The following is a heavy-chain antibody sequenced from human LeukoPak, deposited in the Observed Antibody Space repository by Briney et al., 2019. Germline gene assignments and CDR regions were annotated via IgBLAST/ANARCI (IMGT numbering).Heavy chain of an antibody. V-gene: IGHV3-30*19. CDR3: ARTLPWNYYESSGPSDDY. Sequence: GGSLRLSCAASGCTFSSYGIHWVRQAPGKGLEWVAFISFDGSNKYYADSVKGRSTISRDNSKNTLYLQMNSLRTEDTAVYYCARTLPWNYYESSGPSDDYWGQGTLVTVSS. CDR1: GCTFSSYG. CDR2: ISFDGSNK. D-gene: IGHD3-22*01. J-gene: IGHJ4*02.